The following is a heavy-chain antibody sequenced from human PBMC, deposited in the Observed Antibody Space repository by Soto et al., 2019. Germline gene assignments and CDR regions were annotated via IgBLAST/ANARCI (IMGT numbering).Heavy chain of an antibody. D-gene: IGHD1-7*01. CDR3: ARIGGTSYYYGMDV. V-gene: IGHV3-53*01. CDR2: IYSGGST. J-gene: IGHJ6*02. Sequence: GGSLRLSCAASGFTVSSNYMSWVRQAPGKGLERVSVIYSGGSTYYADSVKGRFTISRDNSKNTLYLQMNSLRAEDTAVYYCARIGGTSYYYGMDVWGQGTTVTVSS. CDR1: GFTVSSNY.